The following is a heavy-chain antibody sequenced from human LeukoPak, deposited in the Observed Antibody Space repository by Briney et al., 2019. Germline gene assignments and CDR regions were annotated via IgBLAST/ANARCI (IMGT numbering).Heavy chain of an antibody. CDR3: ARDVVAAAGTWDY. Sequence: PSETLSLTCTVSGGSISSSDYYWGWIRQPPGKGLEWIGSIFYSGSTYYNPSLKSRVTISVDTSKNQFSLKLSSVTAADTAVYYCARDVVAAAGTWDYWGQGTLVTVSS. J-gene: IGHJ4*02. D-gene: IGHD6-13*01. CDR2: IFYSGST. V-gene: IGHV4-39*07. CDR1: GGSISSSDYY.